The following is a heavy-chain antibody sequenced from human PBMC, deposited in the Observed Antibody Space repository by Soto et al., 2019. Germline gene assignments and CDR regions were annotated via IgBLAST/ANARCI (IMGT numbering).Heavy chain of an antibody. CDR2: IYHSGST. Sequence: QVQLQESGPGLVKPSETLSLTCTVSGGSSSSYYGSWIRQPPGKGLEWIGYIYHSGSTKYNPSLKSRVTISVDTSKNQFSLNLSSVTAADTAVYYCARAAGDYFDYWGQGTLVTVSS. J-gene: IGHJ4*02. V-gene: IGHV4-59*01. CDR3: ARAAGDYFDY. CDR1: GGSSSSYY. D-gene: IGHD1-26*01.